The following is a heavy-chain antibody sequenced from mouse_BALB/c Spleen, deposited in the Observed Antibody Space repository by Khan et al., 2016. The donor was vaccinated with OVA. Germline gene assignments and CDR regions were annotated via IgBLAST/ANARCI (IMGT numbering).Heavy chain of an antibody. CDR2: INPSTGNT. CDR1: GYPFINYW. J-gene: IGHJ2*01. Sequence: VQLQQSGAELAKPGASVKMSCKASGYPFINYWILWVKQRPGQGLEWIGYINPSTGNTEYNQNFKDKATLTADKSSSTAYMQLSSLTSEYSAVEYCARRGLRWDFDYWGQGTTLTVSS. D-gene: IGHD1-1*01. V-gene: IGHV1-7*01. CDR3: ARRGLRWDFDY.